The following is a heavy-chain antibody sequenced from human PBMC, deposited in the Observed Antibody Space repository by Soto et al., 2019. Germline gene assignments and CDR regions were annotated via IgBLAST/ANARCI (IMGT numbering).Heavy chain of an antibody. CDR1: GGTINSAGYY. D-gene: IGHD3-10*01. CDR2: IYYSGST. J-gene: IGHJ4*02. Sequence: YLTCTVSGGTINSAGYYLSWIRQHPGKGLEWIGYIYYSGSTYYNPSLKSRVTISVDTSKNQFSLKLSSVTAADTAVYYCASYYYGSGSSSDYFDYWGQGTLVTVSS. CDR3: ASYYYGSGSSSDYFDY. V-gene: IGHV4-31*02.